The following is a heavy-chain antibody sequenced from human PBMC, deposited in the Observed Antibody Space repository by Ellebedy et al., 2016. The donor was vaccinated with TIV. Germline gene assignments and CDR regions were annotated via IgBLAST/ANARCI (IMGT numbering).Heavy chain of an antibody. CDR3: ARVEGSGSYGMDV. D-gene: IGHD3-10*01. CDR2: IYYSGST. V-gene: IGHV4-31*01. Sequence: SETLSLTCTVSGGSISSGGYYWSWIRQHPGKGLEWIGYIYYSGSTYYNPSLKSLVTISVDTSKNQFSLKLSSVTAADTAVYYCARVEGSGSYGMDVWGQGTTVTVSS. J-gene: IGHJ6*02. CDR1: GGSISSGGYY.